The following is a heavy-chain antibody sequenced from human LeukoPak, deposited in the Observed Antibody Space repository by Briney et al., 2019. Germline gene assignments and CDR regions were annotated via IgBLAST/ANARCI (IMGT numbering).Heavy chain of an antibody. D-gene: IGHD3-22*01. V-gene: IGHV3-21*01. CDR2: INSRSSYV. CDR3: ARGPTMKMDV. CDR1: GFTFSSYS. J-gene: IGHJ6*04. Sequence: PGGSLRLSCAASGFTFSSYSMNWVRQAPGKGLEWVSSINSRSSYVYYADSMKGRFTISRDNAKNSLYLQMNSLRAEDTAVYYCARGPTMKMDVWGKGTTVTVSS.